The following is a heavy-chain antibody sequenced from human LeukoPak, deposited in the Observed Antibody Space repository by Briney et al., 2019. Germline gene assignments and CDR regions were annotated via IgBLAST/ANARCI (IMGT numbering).Heavy chain of an antibody. V-gene: IGHV4-59*01. Sequence: PSETLSLTCTVFGGSLSSYYWSWIRQPPGKGLEWIGYIYYSGSTNYNPSLKSRVTISVDTSKNQFSLKLSSVTAADTAVYYCARGPAANSYYFDYWGQGTLVTVSS. J-gene: IGHJ4*02. CDR1: GGSLSSYY. CDR3: ARGPAANSYYFDY. D-gene: IGHD2-2*01. CDR2: IYYSGST.